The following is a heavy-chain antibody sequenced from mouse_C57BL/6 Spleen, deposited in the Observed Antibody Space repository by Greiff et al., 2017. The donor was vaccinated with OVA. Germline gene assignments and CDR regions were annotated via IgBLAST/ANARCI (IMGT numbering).Heavy chain of an antibody. CDR3: ARIWDGTHFDY. CDR1: GFNIKDDY. D-gene: IGHD4-1*01. CDR2: IDPENGDT. J-gene: IGHJ2*01. Sequence: VQLQQSGAELVRPGASVKLSCTASGFNIKDDYMHWVKQRPEQGLEWIGWIDPENGDTEYASKFQGKATITADTSSNTAYLQLSSLASEDSAVYYCARIWDGTHFDYWGQGTTLTVSS. V-gene: IGHV14-4*01.